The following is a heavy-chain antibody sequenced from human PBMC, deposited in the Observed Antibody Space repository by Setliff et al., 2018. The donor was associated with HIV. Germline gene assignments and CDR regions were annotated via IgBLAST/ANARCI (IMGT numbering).Heavy chain of an antibody. CDR2: INHSGST. D-gene: IGHD3-9*01. CDR3: ARHEGYNDFLTGYFRYKWYDP. V-gene: IGHV4-39*01. Sequence: PSETLSLTCTVSGDSLSLSTFYWAWIRQPPGRGPEWIGEINHSGSTNYNPSLKSRVTISVDTSKNQFSLKLSSVTAADTAVYYCARHEGYNDFLTGYFRYKWYDPWGQGTLVTVSS. CDR1: GDSLSLSTFY. J-gene: IGHJ5*02.